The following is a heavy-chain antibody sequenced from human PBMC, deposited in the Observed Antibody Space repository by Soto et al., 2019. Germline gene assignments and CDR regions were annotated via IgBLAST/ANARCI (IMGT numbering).Heavy chain of an antibody. CDR1: GGSISSGGYY. Sequence: SETLSLTCTASGGSISSGGYYWSWIRQHPGKGLEWIGYIYYSGSTYYNPSLKSRVTISVDTSKNQFSLKLSSVTAADTAVYYCARERIVVARYNYYYYGMDVWGQGTTVTVSS. J-gene: IGHJ6*02. D-gene: IGHD2-15*01. CDR3: ARERIVVARYNYYYYGMDV. V-gene: IGHV4-31*03. CDR2: IYYSGST.